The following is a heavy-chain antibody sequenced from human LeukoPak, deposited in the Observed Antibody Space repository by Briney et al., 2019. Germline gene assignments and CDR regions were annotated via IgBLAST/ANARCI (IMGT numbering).Heavy chain of an antibody. CDR3: AKLWSTSRGAFDI. Sequence: GGSLRLSCAASGFTFSSHAMSWVRQVPGKGLEWVSTISGNGGFTYYADSVKGRFTISRDNSKNTLYLHMSSLRAEDTAVYYCAKLWSTSRGAFDIWGLGTMVTVSS. J-gene: IGHJ3*02. CDR2: ISGNGGFT. V-gene: IGHV3-23*01. CDR1: GFTFSSHA. D-gene: IGHD1-1*01.